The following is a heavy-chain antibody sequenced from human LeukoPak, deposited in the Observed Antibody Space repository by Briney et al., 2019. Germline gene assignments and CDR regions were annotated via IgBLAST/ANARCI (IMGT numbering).Heavy chain of an antibody. CDR3: AKLLMVYALPYYMDV. CDR2: ISGSGGST. D-gene: IGHD2-8*01. J-gene: IGHJ6*03. CDR1: GFTFSSYA. Sequence: GGSLRPSCAASGFTFSSYAMSWVRQAPGKGLEWVSAISGSGGSTYYADSVKGRFTISRDNSKNTLYLQMNSLRAEDTAVYYCAKLLMVYALPYYMDVWGKGTTVTVSS. V-gene: IGHV3-23*01.